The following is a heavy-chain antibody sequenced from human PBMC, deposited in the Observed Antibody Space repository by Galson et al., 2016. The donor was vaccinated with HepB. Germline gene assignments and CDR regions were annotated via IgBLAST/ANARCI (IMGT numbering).Heavy chain of an antibody. CDR3: AKERLVRRIFDH. Sequence: SLRLSCAASGFVFSNFGLSWVRQAPGKGLEWVASISTRRTTYHSDPVQGRFTISRDNSNNTLYLQMNGLRAEDTAVYYCAKERLVRRIFDHWGQGTLLTVSS. CDR1: GFVFSNFG. D-gene: IGHD1-1*01. V-gene: IGHV3-23*01. J-gene: IGHJ4*02. CDR2: ISTRRTT.